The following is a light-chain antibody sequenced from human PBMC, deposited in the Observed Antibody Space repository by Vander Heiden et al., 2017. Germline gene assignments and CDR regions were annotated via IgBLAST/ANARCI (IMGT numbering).Light chain of an antibody. V-gene: IGLV2-11*01. CDR2: DVS. J-gene: IGLJ2*01. CDR1: SSDVGGYNY. Sequence: QSALTQPRSVSGSPGQSVTISCTGTSSDVGGYNYVSWYQQHPGNSPQLMIDDVSKRPSGVPDRFSGSKSGNTASLTIAALQAEDEADYYCCSYAGSWGVVFGGGTKLTVL. CDR3: CSYAGSWGVV.